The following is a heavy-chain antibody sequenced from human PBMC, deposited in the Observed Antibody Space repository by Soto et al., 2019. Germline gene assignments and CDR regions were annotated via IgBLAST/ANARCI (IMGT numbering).Heavy chain of an antibody. J-gene: IGHJ4*02. CDR1: GFPFSSYA. V-gene: IGHV3-23*01. D-gene: IGHD3-3*01. Sequence: GGSLRLSCAASGFPFSSYAMTWVRQAPGKGLEWVSAISGSGGSTYYADSVKGRFTISRDNSKNTLYLQMNSLRAEDTAVYYCAKTNAYYDFWSGYYFFDYWGQGTLVTVSS. CDR3: AKTNAYYDFWSGYYFFDY. CDR2: ISGSGGST.